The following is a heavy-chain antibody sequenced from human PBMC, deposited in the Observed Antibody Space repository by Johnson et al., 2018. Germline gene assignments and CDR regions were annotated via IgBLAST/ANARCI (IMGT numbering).Heavy chain of an antibody. Sequence: VQLVESGAEVKKPGSSVKVSCKASGGTFSNYAMNWVRQATGQGLEWMGWMNPNSGNTGYAKKFQGRVTMTTNTSISTAYMELSSLRSEDTAVYYCARDDAFDIWGQGTMVTVSS. CDR3: ARDDAFDI. CDR1: GGTFSNYA. J-gene: IGHJ3*02. CDR2: MNPNSGNT. V-gene: IGHV1-8*02.